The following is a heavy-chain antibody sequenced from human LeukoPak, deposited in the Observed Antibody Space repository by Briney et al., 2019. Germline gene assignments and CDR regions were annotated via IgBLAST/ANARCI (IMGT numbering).Heavy chain of an antibody. Sequence: GGSLRLSCAASGFTFSNAWMSWVRQAPGKGLEWVGRIKSKTDGGITDYAAPVKGRFTISRDDSKNTLYLQMNSLKTEDTAVYYCTTLIAAYPYFDYWGQGTLVTVSS. J-gene: IGHJ4*02. CDR3: TTLIAAYPYFDY. CDR2: IKSKTDGGIT. D-gene: IGHD6-6*01. CDR1: GFTFSNAW. V-gene: IGHV3-15*01.